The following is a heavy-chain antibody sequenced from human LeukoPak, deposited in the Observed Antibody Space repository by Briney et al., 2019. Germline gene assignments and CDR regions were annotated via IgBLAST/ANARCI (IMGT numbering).Heavy chain of an antibody. D-gene: IGHD3-10*01. CDR1: GGSISPHY. J-gene: IGHJ4*02. V-gene: IGHV4-59*11. Sequence: SETLSLTCTVSGGSISPHYWSWIRQPPGKGLECIGYIYHSGSTNYNPSLKSRLTISVDTSKNQFSLKLSSVTAADTAVYYCAGVTLGFGAGFDYWGQGTLVTASS. CDR3: AGVTLGFGAGFDY. CDR2: IYHSGST.